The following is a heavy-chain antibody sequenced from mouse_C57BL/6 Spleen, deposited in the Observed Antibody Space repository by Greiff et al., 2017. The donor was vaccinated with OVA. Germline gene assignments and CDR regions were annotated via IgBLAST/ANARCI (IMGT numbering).Heavy chain of an antibody. Sequence: VQLVESGPGLVQPSQSLSITCTVSGFSLTSYGVHWVRQPPGKGLEWLGVIWSGGSTDYNAAFISRLSISKDNSKSQVFFKMNSLQADDTAIYYCAKNSDYYGSSYRYWYFDVWGTGTTVTVSS. D-gene: IGHD1-1*01. V-gene: IGHV2-4*01. CDR3: AKNSDYYGSSYRYWYFDV. CDR2: IWSGGST. CDR1: GFSLTSYG. J-gene: IGHJ1*03.